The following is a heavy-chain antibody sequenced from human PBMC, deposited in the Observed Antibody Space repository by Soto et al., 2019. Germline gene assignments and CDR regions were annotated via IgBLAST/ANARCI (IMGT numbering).Heavy chain of an antibody. CDR3: ARNGGVVSRVRGRVDY. J-gene: IGHJ4*02. CDR2: IYYSGST. Sequence: QVQLQESGPGLVKPSQTLSLTCPVSGGSISSGGYYWSWIRQHPGKGLQWIGYIYYSGSTYHNPSLKSRVTISGDTSKNQFSLKLGSVTAADTAVYYCARNGGVVSRVRGRVDYWGQGTLVTVSS. V-gene: IGHV4-31*03. CDR1: GGSISSGGYY. D-gene: IGHD3-10*01.